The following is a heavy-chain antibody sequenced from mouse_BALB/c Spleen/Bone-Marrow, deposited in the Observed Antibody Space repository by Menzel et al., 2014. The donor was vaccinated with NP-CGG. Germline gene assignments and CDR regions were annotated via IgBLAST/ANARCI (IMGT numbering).Heavy chain of an antibody. V-gene: IGHV1-80*01. CDR3: ARKKYGNYDYFDY. D-gene: IGHD2-10*02. CDR2: IYPGDTDI. CDR1: GYAFSNYW. J-gene: IGHJ2*01. Sequence: VQLQQSGAELVRPGSSVKISCKASGYAFSNYWMNWVKQRPGQGLEWIGQIYPGDTDIHYNGKFKGKATLTADKSSSTAYMQLSSLTSEDSALYYCARKKYGNYDYFDYWGQGTTLTVSS.